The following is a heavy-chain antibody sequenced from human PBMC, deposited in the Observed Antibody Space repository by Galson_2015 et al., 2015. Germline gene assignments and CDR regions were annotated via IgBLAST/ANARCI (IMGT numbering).Heavy chain of an antibody. CDR1: GGTFSSYA. CDR3: ARDRGGVTMIVVVSSGGRQPNYGMDV. V-gene: IGHV1-69*13. CDR2: IIPIFGTA. Sequence: SVKVSCKASGGTFSSYAISWVRQAPGQGLEWMGGIIPIFGTANYAQKFQGRVTITADESTSTAYMELSSLRSEGTAVYYCARDRGGVTMIVVVSSGGRQPNYGMDVWGQGTTVTVSS. D-gene: IGHD3-22*01. J-gene: IGHJ6*02.